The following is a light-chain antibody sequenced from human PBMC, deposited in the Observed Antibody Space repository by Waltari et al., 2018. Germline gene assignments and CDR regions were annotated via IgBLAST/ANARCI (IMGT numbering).Light chain of an antibody. CDR2: DVT. Sequence: QSALTQPASVSGSPGQSITISCTGTSSDVGTYDYVSWYQQHPGKAPKLMIYDVTKRPPAIANRFSGSKSGNTASLTISGLQAEDEADYYCSSYTTSSTVYVFGTGTKVTVL. V-gene: IGLV2-14*03. J-gene: IGLJ1*01. CDR1: SSDVGTYDY. CDR3: SSYTTSSTVYV.